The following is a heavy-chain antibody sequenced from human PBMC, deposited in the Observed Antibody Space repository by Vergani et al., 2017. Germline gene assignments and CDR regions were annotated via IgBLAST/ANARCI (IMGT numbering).Heavy chain of an antibody. V-gene: IGHV1-18*01. D-gene: IGHD3-3*01. J-gene: IGHJ6*02. CDR2: ISAYNGNT. CDR1: GYTFTSYG. CDR3: ARALTRHPDAPKYYYYYGMDV. Sequence: QVQLVQSGAEVKKPGASVKVSCKASGYTFTSYGISWVRQAPGQGLEWMGWISAYNGNTNYAQKLQGRVTMTTDTSTSTAYMELRSLRSDDTAVYYCARALTRHPDAPKYYYYYGMDVWGQGTTVTVSS.